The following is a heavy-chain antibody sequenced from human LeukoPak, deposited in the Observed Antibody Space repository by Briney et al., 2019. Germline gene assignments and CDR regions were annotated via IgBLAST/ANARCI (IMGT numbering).Heavy chain of an antibody. CDR1: GFTFSSYA. V-gene: IGHV3-23*01. CDR3: AREDYGDPNWFDP. J-gene: IGHJ5*02. D-gene: IGHD4-17*01. Sequence: PGGSLRLSCAASGFTFSSYAMSWVRQAPGKGLEWVSAISGSGGSTYYADSVKGRFTISRDNSKRTLYLQMGSLRLEDTAVYYCAREDYGDPNWFDPWGQGTLVTVSS. CDR2: ISGSGGST.